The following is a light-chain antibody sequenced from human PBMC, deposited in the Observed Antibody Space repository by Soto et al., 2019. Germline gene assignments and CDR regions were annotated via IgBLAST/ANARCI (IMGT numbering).Light chain of an antibody. V-gene: IGKV3-15*01. CDR2: DAS. CDR3: QQYSSSPAT. Sequence: EIGLTQSPGTLSLSPWDRATLSCRASQSVRNYLAWYQQKPGQAPRLLIYDASNRATGIPARFSGSGSGTEFTLTISSLQSEDFAVYSCQQYSSSPATFGQGTKWIS. CDR1: QSVRNY. J-gene: IGKJ1*01.